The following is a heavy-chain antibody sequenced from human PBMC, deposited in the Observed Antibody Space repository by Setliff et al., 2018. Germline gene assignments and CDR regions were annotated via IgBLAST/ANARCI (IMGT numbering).Heavy chain of an antibody. V-gene: IGHV4-39*07. D-gene: IGHD3-22*01. CDR2: MYFSGST. Sequence: PSETLSLTCTVSGGSISSGVYYWAWIRQPPGKGLEWIGRMYFSGSTYYNPSLKSRVTMSIDKSKNEFSLKMSSVTAADTAVYYCARAPRYFDSTGSYFDGWGQGTLVTVSS. CDR3: ARAPRYFDSTGSYFDG. J-gene: IGHJ4*02. CDR1: GGSISSGVYY.